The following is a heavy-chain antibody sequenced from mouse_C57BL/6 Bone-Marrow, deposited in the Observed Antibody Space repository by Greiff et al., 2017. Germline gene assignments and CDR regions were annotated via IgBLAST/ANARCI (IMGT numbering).Heavy chain of an antibody. V-gene: IGHV1-81*01. CDR3: ARVRPRRGYFDY. J-gene: IGHJ2*01. Sequence: QVQLQQSGAELARPGASVKLSCKASGYTFTSYGISWVKQRTGQGLEWIGEIYPRSGNTYYNEKFKGKATLTADKSSSTAYMELRSLTSEDSAVXCCARVRPRRGYFDYWGQGTTLTVSS. D-gene: IGHD1-2*01. CDR1: GYTFTSYG. CDR2: IYPRSGNT.